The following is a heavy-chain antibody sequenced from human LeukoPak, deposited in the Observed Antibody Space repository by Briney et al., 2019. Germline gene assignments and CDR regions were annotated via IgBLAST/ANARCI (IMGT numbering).Heavy chain of an antibody. V-gene: IGHV1-18*01. CDR2: ISGSNGNT. CDR3: ARSGRGTYYYFDY. CDR1: GYTFTSYA. D-gene: IGHD1-26*01. J-gene: IGHJ4*02. Sequence: ASVKVSCKASGYTFTSYAMNWVRQAPGQGLEWMGWISGSNGNTNYAQKLQGRVTMTTDTSTGTAYMELRSLRSDDTAVYYCARSGRGTYYYFDYWGQGTLVTVSS.